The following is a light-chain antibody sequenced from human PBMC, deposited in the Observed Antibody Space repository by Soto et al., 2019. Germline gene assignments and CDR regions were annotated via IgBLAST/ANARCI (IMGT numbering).Light chain of an antibody. CDR1: QTLRRTY. Sequence: EIVLMQSPGTLSLSPGERATLSCRASQTLRRTYIAWYQQKPGQAPRLLIYDVSNRATGIPARFSGSGSGTDFTLTISSLEPEDFAVYYCQQRSNWPRTFGQGTKVDNK. V-gene: IGKV3-11*01. J-gene: IGKJ1*01. CDR2: DVS. CDR3: QQRSNWPRT.